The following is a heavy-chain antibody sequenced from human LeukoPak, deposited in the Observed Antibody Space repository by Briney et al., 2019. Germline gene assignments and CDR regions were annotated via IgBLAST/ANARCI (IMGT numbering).Heavy chain of an antibody. CDR2: IYYSGST. J-gene: IGHJ4*02. V-gene: IGHV4-39*01. D-gene: IGHD1-26*01. CDR3: ARHAVGGSGDFDY. Sequence: PSETLSLTCTVSGGSISSSSYYWGWIRQPPGTGLEWIGSIYYSGSTYYNPSLKSRVTISVDTSKNQFSLKLSSVTAADTAVYYCARHAVGGSGDFDYWGQGTLVTVSS. CDR1: GGSISSSSYY.